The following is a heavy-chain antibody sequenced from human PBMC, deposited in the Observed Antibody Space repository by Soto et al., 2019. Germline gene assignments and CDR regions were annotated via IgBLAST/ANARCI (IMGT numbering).Heavy chain of an antibody. J-gene: IGHJ5*02. D-gene: IGHD6-13*01. Sequence: PSETLSLTCTVSGGSISSGGYYWSWIRQHPGKGLEWIGYIYYSGSTYYNPSLKSRVTISVDTSKNQFSLKLSSVTAADTAVYYCARGRTSIAAAVPPTWGQGTLVTVSS. V-gene: IGHV4-31*03. CDR1: GGSISSGGYY. CDR2: IYYSGST. CDR3: ARGRTSIAAAVPPT.